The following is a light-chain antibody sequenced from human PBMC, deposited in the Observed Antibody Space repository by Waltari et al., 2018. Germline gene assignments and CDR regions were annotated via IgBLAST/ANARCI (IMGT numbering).Light chain of an antibody. Sequence: DIVMPQSPDSLAVSLGDRPPINCKSSQSVLYSSNNKNYLAWYQQKPGQPPKLLIYWASTRESGVPDRFSGSGSGTDFTLTISSLQAEDVAVYYCQQYYSTPTFGQGTKLEIK. CDR3: QQYYSTPT. CDR1: QSVLYSSNNKNY. CDR2: WAS. V-gene: IGKV4-1*01. J-gene: IGKJ2*01.